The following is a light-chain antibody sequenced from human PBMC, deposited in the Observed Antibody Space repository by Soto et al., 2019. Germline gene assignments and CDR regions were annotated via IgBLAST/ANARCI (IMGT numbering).Light chain of an antibody. V-gene: IGKV3-20*01. CDR2: AAS. Sequence: EIVLTQSPGTLSLSPGERATLSCRASQSVGNNYLAWYQQRPGQSPSLLIYAASSRVNGIPDRFSGSGSETDFTLTISRLEPEDFAVYYCQQYGCSPPFTFGPGTKVDIK. CDR3: QQYGCSPPFT. CDR1: QSVGNNY. J-gene: IGKJ3*01.